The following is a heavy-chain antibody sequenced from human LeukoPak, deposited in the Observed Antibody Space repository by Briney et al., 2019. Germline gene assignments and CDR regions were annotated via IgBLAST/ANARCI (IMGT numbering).Heavy chain of an antibody. V-gene: IGHV3-33*06. D-gene: IGHD3-22*01. CDR3: AKASGTMIVAIADAFDI. J-gene: IGHJ3*02. CDR1: GFTFSSYG. Sequence: PGGSLRLSCAASGFTFSSYGMHWVRQAPGKGLEWVAVIWYGGSNKYYADSVKGRFTISRDNSKNTLYLQMNSLRAEDTAVYYCAKASGTMIVAIADAFDIWGQGTMVTVSS. CDR2: IWYGGSNK.